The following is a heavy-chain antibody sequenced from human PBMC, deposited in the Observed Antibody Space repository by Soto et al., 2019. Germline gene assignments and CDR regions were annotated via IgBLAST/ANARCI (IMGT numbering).Heavy chain of an antibody. CDR3: ARRCSGGSCYPYYYYGMDV. CDR1: GGSIRSSSYY. J-gene: IGHJ6*02. V-gene: IGHV4-39*01. D-gene: IGHD2-15*01. Sequence: LETLSLTCPFSGGSIRSSSYYWGSIRQPPGKGLEWIGSIYYSGSTYYNPSLKSRVTISVDTSKNQFSLKLSSVTAADTAVYYCARRCSGGSCYPYYYYGMDVWGQGTTVTVSS. CDR2: IYYSGST.